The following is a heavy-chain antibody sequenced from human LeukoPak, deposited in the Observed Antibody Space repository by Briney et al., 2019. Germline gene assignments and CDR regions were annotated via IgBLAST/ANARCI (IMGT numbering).Heavy chain of an antibody. CDR3: ARVRSYYYDYFDY. CDR2: INSDGSST. Sequence: PGGSLRLSCAASGFTFSSYWMHWVRQAPGKGLVWVSRINSDGSSTSYADSVKDRFTISRDNAKNTLYLQMNSLRAEDTAVYYCARVRSYYYDYFDYWGQGTLVTVSS. CDR1: GFTFSSYW. J-gene: IGHJ4*02. V-gene: IGHV3-74*01. D-gene: IGHD3-22*01.